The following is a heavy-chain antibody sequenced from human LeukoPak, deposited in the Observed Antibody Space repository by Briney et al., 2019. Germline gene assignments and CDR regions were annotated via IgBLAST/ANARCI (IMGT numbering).Heavy chain of an antibody. CDR1: GGSISSYY. J-gene: IGHJ5*01. CDR2: IYYSGST. V-gene: IGHV4-59*08. D-gene: IGHD6-19*01. Sequence: SETLSLTCTVSGGSISSYYWSWIRQPPGKGLEWIGYIYYSGSTYYNPSLKSRVTISVDTSKNQFSLKLSSVTAADTAVYYCARHHSSGWNNWFDPWGQGTLVTVSS. CDR3: ARHHSSGWNNWFDP.